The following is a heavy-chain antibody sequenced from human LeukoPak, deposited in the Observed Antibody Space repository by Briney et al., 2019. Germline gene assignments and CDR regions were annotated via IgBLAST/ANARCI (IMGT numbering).Heavy chain of an antibody. Sequence: HPGGSLRLSCAASGFTFSTSNMNWVRQAPGEGLEWVSYITSSSTTIYYADSVKGRFTISRDNAKNSLYLQMDSLREDDTAVYYCARSLASGDYFDYWGQGTLVTVSS. CDR3: ARSLASGDYFDY. D-gene: IGHD6-25*01. CDR2: ITSSSTTI. V-gene: IGHV3-48*02. CDR1: GFTFSTSN. J-gene: IGHJ4*02.